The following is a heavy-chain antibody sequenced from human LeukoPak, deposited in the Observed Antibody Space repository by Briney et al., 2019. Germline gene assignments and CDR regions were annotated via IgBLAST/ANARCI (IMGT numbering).Heavy chain of an antibody. V-gene: IGHV1-18*01. CDR3: ASLKNYYDSSGYLVTDAFGI. J-gene: IGHJ3*02. Sequence: EASVKVSCKASGYTFSSYAVTWVRQAPGQGLEWMGWISPKNGNTNSAQKFQGRVTMTTDTSTSTAYMELRSLKSDDTAVYYCASLKNYYDSSGYLVTDAFGIWGQGKMGTVSS. CDR1: GYTFSSYA. D-gene: IGHD3-22*01. CDR2: ISPKNGNT.